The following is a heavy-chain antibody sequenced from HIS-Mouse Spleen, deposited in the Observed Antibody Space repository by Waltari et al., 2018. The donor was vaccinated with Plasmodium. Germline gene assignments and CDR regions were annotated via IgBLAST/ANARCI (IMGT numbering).Heavy chain of an antibody. CDR2: IKQDGSEK. CDR3: ARDRRGYWYFDL. V-gene: IGHV3-7*01. D-gene: IGHD5-12*01. J-gene: IGHJ2*01. Sequence: LEWVANIKQDGSEKYYVDSVKGRFTISRDNAKNSLYLQMNSLRAEDTAVYYCARDRRGYWYFDLWGRGTLVTVSS.